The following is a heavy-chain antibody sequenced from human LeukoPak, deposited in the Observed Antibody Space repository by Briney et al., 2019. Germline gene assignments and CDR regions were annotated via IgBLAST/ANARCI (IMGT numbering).Heavy chain of an antibody. V-gene: IGHV4/OR15-8*01. CDR3: ARSHDHLWGNYPDY. CDR1: SGSIDSTNW. J-gene: IGHJ4*02. CDR2: IHHDGRI. D-gene: IGHD3-16*02. Sequence: PSETLSLTCDVSSGSIDSTNWWNWARQPPGKGLEWIGEIHHDGRINYNPSLKSRVTLSVDKSKNQFSLRLNSVTAADTAMYYCARSHDHLWGNYPDYWGQGTLVTVSS.